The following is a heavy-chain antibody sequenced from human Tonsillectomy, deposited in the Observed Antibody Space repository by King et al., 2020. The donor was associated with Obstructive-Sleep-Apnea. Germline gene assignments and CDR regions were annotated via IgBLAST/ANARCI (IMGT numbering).Heavy chain of an antibody. CDR3: AALRYFDWTTRDY. J-gene: IGHJ4*02. Sequence: VQLVESGGGLVQPGRSLRLSCAASGFTFDDYAMHWVRQAPGKGMEWGSGISGESGSIGYADSVKGRFTISRDNAKNSLYLQMNSPSAEDTALYYCAALRYFDWTTRDYWGQGTLVTVSS. D-gene: IGHD3-9*01. V-gene: IGHV3-9*01. CDR1: GFTFDDYA. CDR2: ISGESGSI.